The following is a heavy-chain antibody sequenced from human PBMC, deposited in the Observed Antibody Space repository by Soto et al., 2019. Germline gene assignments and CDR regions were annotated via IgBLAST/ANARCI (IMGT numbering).Heavy chain of an antibody. CDR3: ARSYYDDRGYIFDY. Sequence: PGESLKISCKGSGYKFSTYWIGWVRQMPGKGLEWMGIIFPRDSDARYSPSFQGQVTISADMSISTAYLQWSSLKASDTAMYHCARSYYDDRGYIFDYWGQGTLVTVSS. J-gene: IGHJ4*02. D-gene: IGHD3-22*01. V-gene: IGHV5-51*01. CDR1: GYKFSTYW. CDR2: IFPRDSDA.